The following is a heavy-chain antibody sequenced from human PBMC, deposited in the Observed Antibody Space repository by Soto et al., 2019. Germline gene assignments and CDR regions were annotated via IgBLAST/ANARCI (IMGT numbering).Heavy chain of an antibody. V-gene: IGHV4-39*01. CDR3: ATWEERYFQD. Sequence: SETLSLTCTVSGGSISSSSYYWGWIRQPPGKGLEWIGSIYYSGSTYYNPSLKSRVTISVDTSKNQFSLKLSSVTAADTAVYYCATWEERYFQDWGQGTLVTVSS. D-gene: IGHD1-26*01. CDR2: IYYSGST. CDR1: GGSISSSSYY. J-gene: IGHJ1*01.